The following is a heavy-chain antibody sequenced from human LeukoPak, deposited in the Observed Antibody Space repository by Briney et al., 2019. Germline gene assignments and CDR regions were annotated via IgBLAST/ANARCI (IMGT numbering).Heavy chain of an antibody. Sequence: PGRSLRLSCAASGFTFSSYAMSWVRQAPGKGLEWVSAISGSGGSTYYADSVKGRFTISRDNSKNTLYLQMNSLRAEDTAVYYCAKDPLAESIAVAGHFDYWGQGTLVTVSS. V-gene: IGHV3-23*01. J-gene: IGHJ4*02. D-gene: IGHD6-19*01. CDR1: GFTFSSYA. CDR3: AKDPLAESIAVAGHFDY. CDR2: ISGSGGST.